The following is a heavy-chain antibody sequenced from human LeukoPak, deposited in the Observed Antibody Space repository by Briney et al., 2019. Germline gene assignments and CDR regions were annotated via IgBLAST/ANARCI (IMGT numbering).Heavy chain of an antibody. CDR2: IIPIFGTA. D-gene: IGHD1-14*01. J-gene: IGHJ6*03. V-gene: IGHV1-69*13. CDR3: ARDPGLTSSYYYMDV. Sequence: SVKVSCKASGGTFSSYAISWVRQAPGQGLEWMGGIIPIFGTANYAQKFQGRVTITADESTSTAYMELSSLRSEDTAVYYCARDPGLTSSYYYMDVWGKGTTVTVSS. CDR1: GGTFSSYA.